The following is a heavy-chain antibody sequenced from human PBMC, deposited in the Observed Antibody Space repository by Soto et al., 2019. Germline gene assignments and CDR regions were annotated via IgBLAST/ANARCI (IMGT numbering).Heavy chain of an antibody. CDR3: ARVPLYYYDGSGYLRLAY. J-gene: IGHJ4*02. V-gene: IGHV1-18*04. D-gene: IGHD3-22*01. Sequence: QVQLVQSGAEVKKPGASVKVSCKASGYTFTSYGISWVRQAPGQGLEWMGWISAYNGNTNYAQKLQGRVTMTTDTPTNTADMELRGLRSDDTAVYYCARVPLYYYDGSGYLRLAYGGQGTLFTVSS. CDR2: ISAYNGNT. CDR1: GYTFTSYG.